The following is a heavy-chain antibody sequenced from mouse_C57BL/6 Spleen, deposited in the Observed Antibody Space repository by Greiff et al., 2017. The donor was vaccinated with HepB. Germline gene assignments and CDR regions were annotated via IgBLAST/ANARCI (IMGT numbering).Heavy chain of an antibody. CDR3: ARRSTMVTTDY. Sequence: QVQLQQPGAELVKPGASVKLSCKASGYTFTSYWMQWVKQRPGQGLEWIGEIDPSASYTNYNQKFKGKATLTVDTSSSTAYRQLSSLTSEDSAVYYCARRSTMVTTDYWGQGTTLTVSS. CDR2: IDPSASYT. D-gene: IGHD2-2*01. CDR1: GYTFTSYW. V-gene: IGHV1-50*01. J-gene: IGHJ2*01.